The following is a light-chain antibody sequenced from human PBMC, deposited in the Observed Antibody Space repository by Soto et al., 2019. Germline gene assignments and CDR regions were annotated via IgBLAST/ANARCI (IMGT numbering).Light chain of an antibody. V-gene: IGLV2-14*01. Sequence: QSVLTQPASVSGSPGQSPTISCTGTSSDVGAYNYVSWYQQHPGKAPKLIIYDVNNRPSGVSNRLSGAKSGNTASLTISGLQAEDEADYYCTSYTTSSLYVFGTGTKVTVL. CDR1: SSDVGAYNY. CDR3: TSYTTSSLYV. J-gene: IGLJ1*01. CDR2: DVN.